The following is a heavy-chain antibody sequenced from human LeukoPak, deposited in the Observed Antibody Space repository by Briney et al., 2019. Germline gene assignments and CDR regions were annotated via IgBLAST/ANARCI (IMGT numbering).Heavy chain of an antibody. J-gene: IGHJ6*03. CDR2: IFYSGTT. CDR3: TRGSIAYYYMDV. D-gene: IGHD3-22*01. CDR1: GGSISSSSYY. V-gene: IGHV4-61*05. Sequence: SETLSLTCTVTGGSISSSSYYWGWICQPPGKGLEWIGYIFYSGTTNYNPSLKSRVTISVDTSKNQFSLKLSSVTAADTAVYYCTRGSIAYYYMDVWGKGTTVTISS.